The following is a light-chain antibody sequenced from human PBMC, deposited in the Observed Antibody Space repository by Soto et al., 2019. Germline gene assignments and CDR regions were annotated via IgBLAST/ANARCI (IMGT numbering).Light chain of an antibody. V-gene: IGKV3-11*01. CDR3: QQRSNWPPWT. CDR2: DAS. CDR1: QSVSSY. Sequence: EIVLTQSPAPLALSPGERDTLSCRASQSVSSYLAWYQQKPGQAPRLLISDASNRATGIPARFSGSGSGTDVTLTISSREPDDFAVYYCQQRSNWPPWTFGQGPKVEIK. J-gene: IGKJ1*01.